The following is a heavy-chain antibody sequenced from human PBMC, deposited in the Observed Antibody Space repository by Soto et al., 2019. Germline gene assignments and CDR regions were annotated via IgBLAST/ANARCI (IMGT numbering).Heavy chain of an antibody. D-gene: IGHD4-17*01. Sequence: GGSLRLSCAASGFTFSSYAMHWVRQAPGKGLEWVAVISYDGSNKYYADSVKGRFTISRDNSKNTLYLQMNSLRAEDTAVYYCARVPMTTVTLDYWGQGTLVTVSS. J-gene: IGHJ4*02. CDR1: GFTFSSYA. CDR3: ARVPMTTVTLDY. CDR2: ISYDGSNK. V-gene: IGHV3-30-3*01.